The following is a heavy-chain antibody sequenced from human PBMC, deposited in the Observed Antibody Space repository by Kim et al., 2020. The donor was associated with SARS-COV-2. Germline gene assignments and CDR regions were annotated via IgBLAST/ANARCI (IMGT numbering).Heavy chain of an antibody. J-gene: IGHJ4*02. V-gene: IGHV3-15*01. CDR2: TT. Sequence: TTDYAAPVKGRFTISRDDSKNTLYLQMNSLKTEDTAVYYCTTRQEMATIFGGQGTLVTVSS. CDR3: TTRQEMATIF. D-gene: IGHD5-12*01.